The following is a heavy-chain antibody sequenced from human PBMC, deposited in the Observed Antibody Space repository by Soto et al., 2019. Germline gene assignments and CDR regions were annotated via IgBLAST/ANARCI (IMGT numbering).Heavy chain of an antibody. J-gene: IGHJ4*02. CDR3: AKGHSSSWYTISYFDY. CDR1: GFTFSSYA. Sequence: EVQLLESGGGLVQPGGSLRLSCAASGFTFSSYAMSWVRQAPGKGLEWVSAISGSGGSTYYADSVKGRFTISRDNSKNTLYLQMNSLRAEDTAVYYCAKGHSSSWYTISYFDYWGQGTLVTVSS. D-gene: IGHD6-13*01. CDR2: ISGSGGST. V-gene: IGHV3-23*01.